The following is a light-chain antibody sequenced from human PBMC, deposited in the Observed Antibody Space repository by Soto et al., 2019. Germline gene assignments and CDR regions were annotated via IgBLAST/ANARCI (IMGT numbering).Light chain of an antibody. CDR2: GAS. CDR1: QRVSSSY. J-gene: IGKJ4*01. Sequence: EIVLTQSPGTLSLSLGEGATLSCRASQRVSSSYLAWYLQKPGQAPRLLIYGASSRATGIPERFSGSGSGTDFTLTISRLEPEDFAVYYCQQYGSSLPVTFGGGTNVEIK. CDR3: QQYGSSLPVT. V-gene: IGKV3-20*01.